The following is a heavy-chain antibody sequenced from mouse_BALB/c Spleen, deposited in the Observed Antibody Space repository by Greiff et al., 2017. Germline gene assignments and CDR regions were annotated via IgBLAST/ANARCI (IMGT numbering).Heavy chain of an antibody. CDR3: ARLLRKTYAMDY. Sequence: EVQLVESGGGLVKPGGSLKLSCAASGFTFSDYYMYWVRQTPEKRLEWVATISDGGSYTYYPDSVKGRFTISRDNAKNNLYLQMSSLKSEDTAMYYCARLLRKTYAMDYWGQGTSVTVSS. J-gene: IGHJ4*01. CDR2: ISDGGSYT. CDR1: GFTFSDYY. V-gene: IGHV5-4*02. D-gene: IGHD1-1*01.